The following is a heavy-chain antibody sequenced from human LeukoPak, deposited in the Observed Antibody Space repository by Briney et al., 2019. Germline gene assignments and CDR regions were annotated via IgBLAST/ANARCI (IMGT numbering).Heavy chain of an antibody. J-gene: IGHJ4*02. D-gene: IGHD2-8*01. CDR3: HPLAFVTN. Sequence: PGGSLRLSCAVSGFTFGGRLMHWVRQAPGKGLVWVALIKDDGSTTNYADSVKGRFTASRDDAKNTVYLQMSSLRAKDTAVYYCHPLAFVTNWGQGTLVTVSS. CDR1: GFTFGGRL. CDR2: IKDDGSTT. V-gene: IGHV3-74*01.